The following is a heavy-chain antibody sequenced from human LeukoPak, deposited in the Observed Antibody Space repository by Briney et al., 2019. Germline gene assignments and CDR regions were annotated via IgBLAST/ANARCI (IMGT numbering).Heavy chain of an antibody. CDR2: LKPDSADT. V-gene: IGHV1-2*02. CDR1: GYTFTDFY. J-gene: IGHJ6*03. CDR3: ARDPTMIVSYYMDV. Sequence: GASVKVSCKTSGYTFTDFYIHWVRQAPGQGLEWMGWLKPDSADTKYVQKFQGRVTMTRDTSISTAYMELSRLRSDDTAVYYCARDPTMIVSYYMDVWGKGTTVTVSS. D-gene: IGHD3-22*01.